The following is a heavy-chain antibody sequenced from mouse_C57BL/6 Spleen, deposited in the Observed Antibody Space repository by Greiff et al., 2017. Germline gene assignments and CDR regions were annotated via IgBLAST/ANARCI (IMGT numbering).Heavy chain of an antibody. CDR2: IYPRSGNT. V-gene: IGHV1-81*01. CDR3: ARLDYYGSSSYYAMDD. D-gene: IGHD1-1*01. J-gene: IGHJ4*01. Sequence: VQLQQSGAELARPGASVKLSCKASGYTFTSYGISWVKQRTGQGLEWIGEIYPRSGNTYYNEKFKGKATLTADKSSSTAYMELRSLTSEDTAVYCGARLDYYGSSSYYAMDDWGQGTSVTVSS. CDR1: GYTFTSYG.